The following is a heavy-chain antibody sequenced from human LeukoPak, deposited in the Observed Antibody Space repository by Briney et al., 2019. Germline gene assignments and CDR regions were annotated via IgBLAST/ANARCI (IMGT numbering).Heavy chain of an antibody. CDR2: IYTSGST. J-gene: IGHJ4*02. V-gene: IGHV4-61*02. CDR1: GGSISSGSYY. Sequence: KTSETLSLTCTVAGGSISSGSYYWSWILQPAGKGLEWIGRIYTSGSTNYNPSLKSRVTISVDTSKNQFSLKLSSATAADTAVYYCARVSTTVAVKYWGQGILVTISS. CDR3: ARVSTTVAVKY. D-gene: IGHD4-11*01.